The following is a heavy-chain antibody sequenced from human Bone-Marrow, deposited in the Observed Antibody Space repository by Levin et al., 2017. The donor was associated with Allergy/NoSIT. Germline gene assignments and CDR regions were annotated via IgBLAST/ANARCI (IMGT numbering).Heavy chain of an antibody. CDR2: VSDDGNND. D-gene: IGHD6-19*01. CDR3: AKDVTQWVAYFDI. CDR1: GFTFSRFG. V-gene: IGHV3-30*18. J-gene: IGHJ4*02. Sequence: LSLTCAASGFTFSRFGMHWLRQAPGKGLEWVAVVSDDGNNDYYGESVEGRFTISRDNSKNTLWLQLNSLGPEDTAVYYCAKDVTQWVAYFDIWGQGTLVTVSS.